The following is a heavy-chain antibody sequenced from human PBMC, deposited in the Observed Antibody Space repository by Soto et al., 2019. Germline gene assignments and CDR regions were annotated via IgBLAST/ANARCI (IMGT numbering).Heavy chain of an antibody. J-gene: IGHJ4*02. V-gene: IGHV2-5*02. D-gene: IGHD2-15*01. CDR2: IYWDDDK. Sequence: SGSYAGEPTQTLTLTCTFSGFSLSTRAVSVGWIRQPPGKALEWLALIYWDDDKRYSPSLKSRFTLTKDTSKNQVVLIMTNMDPVDTATYFCAHSTGGLGSYFDHWGQGTLVTVSS. CDR1: GFSLSTRAVS. CDR3: AHSTGGLGSYFDH.